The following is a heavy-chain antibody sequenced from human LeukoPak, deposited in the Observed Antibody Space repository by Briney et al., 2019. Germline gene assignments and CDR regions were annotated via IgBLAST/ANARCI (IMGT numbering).Heavy chain of an antibody. CDR3: AINSGSYLFDY. CDR2: MNPNSGNT. CDR1: GYTFTSYD. D-gene: IGHD1-26*01. Sequence: GASVKVSCKASGYTFTSYDINWVRRATGQGHEWMGWMNPNSGNTGYAQKFQGRVTITRNTSISTAYMELSSLRSEDTAVYYCAINSGSYLFDYWGQGTLVTVSS. J-gene: IGHJ4*02. V-gene: IGHV1-8*03.